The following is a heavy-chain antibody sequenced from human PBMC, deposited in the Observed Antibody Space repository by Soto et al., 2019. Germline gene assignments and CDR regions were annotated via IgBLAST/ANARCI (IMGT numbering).Heavy chain of an antibody. CDR1: GFTFDEYA. Sequence: EVQLVESGGGLVQPGRSLRLSCVGSGFTFDEYAIHWVRQAPGKGLEWLSGISWDSGSINYAGSVRGRFTISRDNAKNSVYLHMSTVGSEDTAFYYCAKIVTRHSLVPVFDQWGQGALVTVSS. V-gene: IGHV3-9*01. CDR3: AKIVTRHSLVPVFDQ. J-gene: IGHJ4*02. D-gene: IGHD2-21*01. CDR2: ISWDSGSI.